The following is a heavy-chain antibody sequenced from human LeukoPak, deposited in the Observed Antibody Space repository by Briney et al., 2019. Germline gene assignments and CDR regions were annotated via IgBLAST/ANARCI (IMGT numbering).Heavy chain of an antibody. Sequence: GESLRLSCEASGFTFSNYAMSWVRQAPGKGLEWVSAISDSGRDTYYADSVKGRFTISRDNSKNTLYLQMNSLRAEDAAVYYCAKRVPYSSSSVYFDYWGQGTLVTVSS. CDR1: GFTFSNYA. J-gene: IGHJ4*02. CDR3: AKRVPYSSSSVYFDY. D-gene: IGHD6-6*01. V-gene: IGHV3-23*01. CDR2: ISDSGRDT.